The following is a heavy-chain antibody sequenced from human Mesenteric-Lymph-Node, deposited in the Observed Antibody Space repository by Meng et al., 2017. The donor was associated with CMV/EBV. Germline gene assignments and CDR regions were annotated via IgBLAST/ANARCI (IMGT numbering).Heavy chain of an antibody. Sequence: GESLKISCAASGFDFSDYLMYWVRQAPGKGLVWVSRMNSDGTKKTYADSVKGRFAISRDNARNTLYLHMDSLRDDDTAVYFCARESSPLSSGWLDACDFWGQGTMVTVSS. V-gene: IGHV3-74*03. CDR2: MNSDGTKK. CDR3: ARESSPLSSGWLDACDF. CDR1: GFDFSDYL. J-gene: IGHJ3*01. D-gene: IGHD6-19*01.